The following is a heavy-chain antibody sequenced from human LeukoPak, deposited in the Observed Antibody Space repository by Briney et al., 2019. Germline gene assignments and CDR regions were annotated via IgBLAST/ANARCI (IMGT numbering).Heavy chain of an antibody. D-gene: IGHD4-17*01. CDR3: AKVEDYGDYGPPKH. CDR2: ISYDGTET. V-gene: IGHV3-30*18. Sequence: GGSLRLSCATSGFTFNIYGMHWVRQGPGKGLEWVAVISYDGTETHYADSVRGRFTISRDNSNNMLFLQMHSLREDDTATYYCAKVEDYGDYGPPKHWGQGTPVAVSS. CDR1: GFTFNIYG. J-gene: IGHJ1*01.